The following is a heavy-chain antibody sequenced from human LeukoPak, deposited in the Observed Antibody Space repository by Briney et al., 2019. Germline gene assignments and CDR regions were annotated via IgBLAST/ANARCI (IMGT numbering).Heavy chain of an antibody. V-gene: IGHV3-20*04. Sequence: PGGSLRLSCAASGFTFDDYGMSWVRQAPGKGLEWVSDINWNGGSIGYADSVKGRFTISRDNAKTSLYLQMNSLRAEDTALYYCARIQGSLSGRWFDPWGQGTLVTVS. CDR3: ARIQGSLSGRWFDP. CDR1: GFTFDDYG. CDR2: INWNGGSI. J-gene: IGHJ5*02. D-gene: IGHD6-6*01.